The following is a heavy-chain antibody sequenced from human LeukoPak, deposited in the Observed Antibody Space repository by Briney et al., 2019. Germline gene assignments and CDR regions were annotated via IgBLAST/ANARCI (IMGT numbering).Heavy chain of an antibody. V-gene: IGHV3-48*01. Sequence: GGSLRLSCAASEFTFSSYSMNWVRQAPGKGLEWVSYITNSGNSKSYADSVKGRFTISRDNTKNSLYLQMNSLRAEDTAVYYCARVVVAAEYNWFDPWGQGTLVTVSS. D-gene: IGHD2-15*01. CDR3: ARVVVAAEYNWFDP. CDR2: ITNSGNSK. J-gene: IGHJ5*02. CDR1: EFTFSSYS.